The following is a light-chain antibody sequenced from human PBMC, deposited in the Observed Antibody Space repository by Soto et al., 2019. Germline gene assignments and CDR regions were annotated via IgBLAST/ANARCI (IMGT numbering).Light chain of an antibody. V-gene: IGLV2-14*01. CDR1: SSDVGGYNY. J-gene: IGLJ2*01. Sequence: LTQPHSVSESPGKTVTISCTGSSSDVGGYNYVSWYQQHPGKAPKLMIYEVSNRPSGISNRFSGSKSGNTASLTLSGLQAEDEADYYCSSYTSSSTLVFGGGTKLTVL. CDR3: SSYTSSSTLV. CDR2: EVS.